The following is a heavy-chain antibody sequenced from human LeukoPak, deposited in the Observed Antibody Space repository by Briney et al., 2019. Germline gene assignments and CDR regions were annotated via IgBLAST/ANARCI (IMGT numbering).Heavy chain of an antibody. V-gene: IGHV3-48*03. D-gene: IGHD1-26*01. CDR2: ISNSDSTI. Sequence: AGGSLRLSCTASGFTFSSYEMNWVRQAPGKGLEWVSYISNSDSTIYYADSVKGRFTISRDNSKNTLYLQMNSLRAEDTAVYYCAKVGSEVPSDYMDVWGKGTTVTVSS. CDR1: GFTFSSYE. J-gene: IGHJ6*03. CDR3: AKVGSEVPSDYMDV.